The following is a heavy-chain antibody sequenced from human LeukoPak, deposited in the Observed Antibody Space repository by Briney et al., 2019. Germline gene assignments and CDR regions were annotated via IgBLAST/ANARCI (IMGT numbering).Heavy chain of an antibody. CDR3: AKDQTVGTMVRGVQDY. D-gene: IGHD3-10*01. CDR2: ISYDGSNK. V-gene: IGHV3-30*18. Sequence: GGSLRLSCAASGFTFSSYGMHWVRQAPGKGLEGVAVISYDGSNKYYGDSMKGRFTISRDNSKNTLYLQMDSLRAEDTAVYYCAKDQTVGTMVRGVQDYWGQGTLVTVSS. CDR1: GFTFSSYG. J-gene: IGHJ4*02.